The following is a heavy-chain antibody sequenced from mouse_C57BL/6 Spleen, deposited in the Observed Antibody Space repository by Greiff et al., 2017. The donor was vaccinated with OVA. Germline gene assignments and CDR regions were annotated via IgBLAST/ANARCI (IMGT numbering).Heavy chain of an antibody. CDR1: GYTFTSYW. CDR3: ARSSSGYDYFDY. CDR2: IYPGSGST. D-gene: IGHD3-2*02. J-gene: IGHJ2*01. Sequence: QVQLKQPGAELVKPGASVKMSCKASGYTFTSYWITWVKQRPGQGLEWIGDIYPGSGSTNYNEKFKSKATLTVDTSSSTAYMQLSSLTSEDSAVYYCARSSSGYDYFDYWGQGTTLTVSS. V-gene: IGHV1-55*01.